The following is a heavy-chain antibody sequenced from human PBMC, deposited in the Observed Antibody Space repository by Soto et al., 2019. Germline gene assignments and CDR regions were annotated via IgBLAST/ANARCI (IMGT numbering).Heavy chain of an antibody. J-gene: IGHJ4*02. V-gene: IGHV3-30*18. CDR1: GFTFTNYG. D-gene: IGHD3-3*01. CDR3: AKTGGRFLEWFVEY. CDR2: ISYDGSNK. Sequence: PGGSLRLSCADSGFTFTNYGMHWVRQAPGKGLEWVAVISYDGSNKYYADSVKGRFTISRDNSKNTLYLQMNSLRAEDTAVYYCAKTGGRFLEWFVEYWGQGTLVTVSS.